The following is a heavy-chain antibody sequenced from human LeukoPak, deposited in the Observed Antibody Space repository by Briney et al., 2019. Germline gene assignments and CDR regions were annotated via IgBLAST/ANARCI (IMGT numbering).Heavy chain of an antibody. CDR3: AKDLHGDYVRWGDY. CDR1: GFTFSSYA. V-gene: IGHV3-23*01. Sequence: GGSLRLSCAASGFTFSSYAMHWVRQAPGKGLEWVSSISGSGGSTWYADSVKGRFTISRDNSKNTLYLQMNSLRAEDTVVYYCAKDLHGDYVRWGDYWGQGTLVTVSS. CDR2: ISGSGGST. D-gene: IGHD4-17*01. J-gene: IGHJ4*02.